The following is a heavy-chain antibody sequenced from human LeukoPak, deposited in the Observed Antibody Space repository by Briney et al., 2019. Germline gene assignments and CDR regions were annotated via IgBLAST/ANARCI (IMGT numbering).Heavy chain of an antibody. Sequence: GGSLRLPCAASGFTFRSYGMHWVRQAPGKGLEWEAVIPYDGSYQYYGDSVKGRFSISRDNSKNTLYLQMNSLRPEDTGVYYCAKDHYDSSGYYFGVDNWGQGTLVTVSS. CDR2: IPYDGSYQ. CDR3: AKDHYDSSGYYFGVDN. V-gene: IGHV3-30*18. D-gene: IGHD3-22*01. CDR1: GFTFRSYG. J-gene: IGHJ4*02.